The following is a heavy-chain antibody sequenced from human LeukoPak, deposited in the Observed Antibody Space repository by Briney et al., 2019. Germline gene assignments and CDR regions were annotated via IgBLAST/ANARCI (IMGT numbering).Heavy chain of an antibody. CDR2: IKEDGRET. V-gene: IGHV3-7*01. CDR1: GFTFGDYW. J-gene: IGHJ4*02. D-gene: IGHD5-18*01. CDR3: ARDRGAYLFGSHSS. Sequence: GGSLRLSCAASGFTFGDYWMSWVRQAPGKGLEWVANIKEDGRETHNVDSVKGRFTISRDNAKSSLYLQLNSLGVEDTAVYYCARDRGAYLFGSHSSWGQGTLVTVSS.